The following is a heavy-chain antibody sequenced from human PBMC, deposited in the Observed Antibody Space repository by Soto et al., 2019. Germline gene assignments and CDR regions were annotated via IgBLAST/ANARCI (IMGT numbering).Heavy chain of an antibody. Sequence: QLQLQESGPRVVKPSETLTLTCTLSGGSSSDRSYYWGWIRQSPGKGLEWIVSFYFGGTTYYNPSLKSRVSVSEDTSRAQFSLKLNSVTAADTGVYFCARHGTTMISINWFDPWGQGLLVAVSS. V-gene: IGHV4-39*01. J-gene: IGHJ5*02. CDR1: GGSSSDRSYY. CDR3: ARHGTTMISINWFDP. CDR2: FYFGGTT. D-gene: IGHD4-17*01.